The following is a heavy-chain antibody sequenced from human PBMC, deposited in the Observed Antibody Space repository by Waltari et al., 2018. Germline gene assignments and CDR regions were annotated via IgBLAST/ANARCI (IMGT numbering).Heavy chain of an antibody. Sequence: QVQLQESGPGLVKPSETLSLTCAVSGYSISSGYYWGWIRQPPGKGLEWIGSIYHSGSTYYNPSLKSRVTISVDTSKNQFSLKLSSVTAADTAVYYCDFAAAGTGLDYWGQGTLVTVSS. CDR1: GYSISSGYY. J-gene: IGHJ4*02. V-gene: IGHV4-38-2*01. CDR2: IYHSGST. D-gene: IGHD6-13*01. CDR3: DFAAAGTGLDY.